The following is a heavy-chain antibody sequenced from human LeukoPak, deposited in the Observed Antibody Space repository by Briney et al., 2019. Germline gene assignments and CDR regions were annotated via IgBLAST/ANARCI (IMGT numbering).Heavy chain of an antibody. V-gene: IGHV3-23*01. CDR1: GFTFSNYA. CDR3: AKMHGGYSDY. Sequence: SGGSLRLSCVASGFTFSNYAVNWVRQAPGKGLEWVSGISVSGGSTNYADSVKGRFTISRDNSKNTVFLQMNSLRAEDTAVYYCAKMHGGYSDYWGQGTLVTVSS. J-gene: IGHJ4*02. D-gene: IGHD3-10*01. CDR2: ISVSGGST.